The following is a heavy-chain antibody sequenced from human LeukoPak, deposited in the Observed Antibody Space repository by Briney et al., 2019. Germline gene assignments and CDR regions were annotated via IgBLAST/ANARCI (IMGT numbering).Heavy chain of an antibody. CDR2: ISAYNGNT. J-gene: IGHJ4*02. D-gene: IGHD6-6*01. CDR3: AREIKYSSSDAFGY. Sequence: ASVKVSCKASGYTFTSYGISWVRQAPGHGLEWMGWISAYNGNTNYAQKLQGRVTMTTDTSTSTAYMELRSLRSDDTAVYYCAREIKYSSSDAFGYWGQGTLVTVSS. CDR1: GYTFTSYG. V-gene: IGHV1-18*01.